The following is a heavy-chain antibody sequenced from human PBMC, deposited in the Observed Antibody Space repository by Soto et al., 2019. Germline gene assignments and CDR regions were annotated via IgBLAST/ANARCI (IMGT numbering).Heavy chain of an antibody. Sequence: GSLRLSCAASGFTFTRYSMNWVRQAPGRGLEWVSSISSTTNYIYYGDSMKGRFTISRDNAKNSLYLEMNSLRAEDTAVYYCARESEDLTSNFDYWGQGTLVTVSS. V-gene: IGHV3-21*06. CDR3: ARESEDLTSNFDY. J-gene: IGHJ4*02. CDR1: GFTFTRYS. CDR2: ISSTTNYI.